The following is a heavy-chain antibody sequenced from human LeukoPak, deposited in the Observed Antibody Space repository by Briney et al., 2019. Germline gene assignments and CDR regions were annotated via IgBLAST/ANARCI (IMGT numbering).Heavy chain of an antibody. CDR2: IIPILGIA. J-gene: IGHJ5*02. Sequence: SVKVSCKASGGTFSSYAISWVRRAPGQGLEWMGRIIPILGIANYAQKFQGRVTITADKSTSTAYMELSSLRSEDTAVYYCARVGNSEYSSGWETWGQGTLVTVSS. CDR3: ARVGNSEYSSGWET. V-gene: IGHV1-69*04. D-gene: IGHD6-19*01. CDR1: GGTFSSYA.